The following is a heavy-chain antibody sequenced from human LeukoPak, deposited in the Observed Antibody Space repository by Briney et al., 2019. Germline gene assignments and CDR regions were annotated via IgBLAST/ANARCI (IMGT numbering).Heavy chain of an antibody. V-gene: IGHV3-23*01. J-gene: IGHJ3*02. CDR1: GFTVSSNY. CDR3: AKHADYYDSSGYDAFDI. Sequence: PGGSLRLSCAASGFTVSSNYMSWVRQAPGKGLEWVSAISGSGGSTYYADSVKGRFTISRDNSKNTLYLQMNSLRAEDTAVYYCAKHADYYDSSGYDAFDIWGQGTMVTVSS. CDR2: ISGSGGST. D-gene: IGHD3-22*01.